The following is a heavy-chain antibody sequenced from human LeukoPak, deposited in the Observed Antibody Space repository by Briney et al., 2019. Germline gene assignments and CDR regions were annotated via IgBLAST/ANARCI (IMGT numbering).Heavy chain of an antibody. CDR3: TADVPEWNPAGNDY. CDR2: IKSKIDGATT. J-gene: IGHJ4*02. CDR1: GFTFSNAW. Sequence: GGSLRLSCAASGFTFSNAWMTWVRQAPGGGLEWVGHIKSKIDGATTDYAAPVKGRFTISRDDSRNTLSLQMNSLKTEDTAVHYCTADVPEWNPAGNDYWGQGTLVTVSS. D-gene: IGHD1-1*01. V-gene: IGHV3-15*01.